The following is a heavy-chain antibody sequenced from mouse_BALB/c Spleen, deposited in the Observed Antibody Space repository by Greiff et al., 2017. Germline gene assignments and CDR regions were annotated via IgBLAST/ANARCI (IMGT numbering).Heavy chain of an antibody. Sequence: VQLQQSGPELVKPGASVKISCKASGYSFTGYFMNWVMQSHGKSLEWIGRINPYNGDTFYNQKFKGKATLTVDKSSSTAHMELRSLASEDSAVYYCARQDGNYYFDYWGQGTTLTVSS. CDR1: GYSFTGYF. CDR3: ARQDGNYYFDY. V-gene: IGHV1-20*02. D-gene: IGHD2-1*01. CDR2: INPYNGDT. J-gene: IGHJ2*01.